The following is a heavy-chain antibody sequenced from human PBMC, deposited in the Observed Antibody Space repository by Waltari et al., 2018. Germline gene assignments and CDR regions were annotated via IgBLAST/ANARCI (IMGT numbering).Heavy chain of an antibody. CDR3: ARDGKDGYYFDY. Sequence: EVQLVESGGGLVQPGGSLRLSCAASGFTFSSYSMNWVRQAPGKGLEWVSYISSSSSTIYDEVSVEGRVAISRDNAKNSLYLQMNSLRAEDTAVYYCARDGKDGYYFDYWGQGTLVTVSS. V-gene: IGHV3-48*04. J-gene: IGHJ4*02. CDR1: GFTFSSYS. CDR2: ISSSSSTI.